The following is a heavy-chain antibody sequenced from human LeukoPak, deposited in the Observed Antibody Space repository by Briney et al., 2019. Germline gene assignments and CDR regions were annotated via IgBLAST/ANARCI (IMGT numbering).Heavy chain of an antibody. CDR1: GGSISGYY. J-gene: IGHJ3*02. D-gene: IGHD6-19*01. Sequence: SETLSLTCTVSGGSISGYYCIWIRQPPGKGLEWVGYIYYSGSTSYNPSLRSRVTMSVDTSKNQFSLKVSSVTASDTAVYYCARGNPSSGDAFDIWGRGTKVTVSS. CDR2: IYYSGST. V-gene: IGHV4-59*08. CDR3: ARGNPSSGDAFDI.